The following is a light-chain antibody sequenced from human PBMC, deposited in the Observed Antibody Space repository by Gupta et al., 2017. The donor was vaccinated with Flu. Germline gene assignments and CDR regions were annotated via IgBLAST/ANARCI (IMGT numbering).Light chain of an antibody. J-gene: IGKJ2*01. CDR2: GAS. CDR1: QSVSSN. V-gene: IGKV3-15*01. Sequence: EIVMTQSPGTLSVSPGERATLSCRASQSVSSNLAWYQQKPGQAPRLLVYGASTRATGIPARFSGSGSGTEFTLTISGLQSEDFAVYYCQQYNNWLPYTFGQGTKLDIK. CDR3: QQYNNWLPYT.